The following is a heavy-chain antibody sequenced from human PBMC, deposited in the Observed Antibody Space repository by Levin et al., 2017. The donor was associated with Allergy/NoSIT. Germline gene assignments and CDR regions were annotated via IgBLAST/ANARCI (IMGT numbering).Heavy chain of an antibody. J-gene: IGHJ4*02. Sequence: GGSLRLSCAASGFTFSDYYMSWIRRAPGKGLEWISYISNTGTTIYYADSVKGRFTISRDNAKNSLYLQMNNLRAEDTAVYLCVRDTQDDNFGTTFDHWGQGTLVTVSS. CDR2: ISNTGTTI. CDR3: VRDTQDDNFGTTFDH. D-gene: IGHD3-9*01. V-gene: IGHV3-11*01. CDR1: GFTFSDYY.